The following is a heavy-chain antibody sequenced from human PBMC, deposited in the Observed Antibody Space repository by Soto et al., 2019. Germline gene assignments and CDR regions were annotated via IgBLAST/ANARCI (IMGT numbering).Heavy chain of an antibody. CDR3: AIAPGYCSGGSCYLFDY. D-gene: IGHD2-15*01. CDR1: GFIFSSYA. CDR2: ISGSGGST. Sequence: GGSLRLSCAASGFIFSSYAMSWVRQAPGKGLEWVSAISGSGGSTYYADSVKGRFTISRDNSKNTLYLQMNSLRAEDTAVYYCAIAPGYCSGGSCYLFDYWGQGTLVTVSS. J-gene: IGHJ4*02. V-gene: IGHV3-23*01.